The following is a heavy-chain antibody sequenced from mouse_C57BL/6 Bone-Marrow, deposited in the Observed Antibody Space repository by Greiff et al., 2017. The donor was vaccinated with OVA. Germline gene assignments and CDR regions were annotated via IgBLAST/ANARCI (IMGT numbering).Heavy chain of an antibody. D-gene: IGHD1-1*01. CDR1: GFNIKDYY. V-gene: IGHV14-1*01. Sequence: VQLQQSGAELVRPGASVKLSCTASGFNIKDYYMHWVKQRPEQGLEWIGRIDPEDGDTEYAPKFQGKATMTADTSSNTAYLQLSSLTSEDTAVYYCTTLPFYYSGSSYWYFDVWGTGTTVTVSS. J-gene: IGHJ1*03. CDR2: IDPEDGDT. CDR3: TTLPFYYSGSSYWYFDV.